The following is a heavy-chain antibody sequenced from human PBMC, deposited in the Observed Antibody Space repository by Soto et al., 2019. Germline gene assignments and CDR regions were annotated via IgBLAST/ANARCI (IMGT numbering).Heavy chain of an antibody. D-gene: IGHD2-21*02. CDR1: GGTFSSYA. J-gene: IGHJ3*02. Sequence: QVQLVQSGAEVKKPGSSVKVSCKASGGTFSSYAISWVRQAPGQGLEWRGGIITIFGTANYAQRFQGRVTITADESTSTADMELSSLRSEDTAVYYCARDSGAYCGGDCYHHDAFDIWGPGTMVTGSS. CDR2: IITIFGTA. V-gene: IGHV1-69*01. CDR3: ARDSGAYCGGDCYHHDAFDI.